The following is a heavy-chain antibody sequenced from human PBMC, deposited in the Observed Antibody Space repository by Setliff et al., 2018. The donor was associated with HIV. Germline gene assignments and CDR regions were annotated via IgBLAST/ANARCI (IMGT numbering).Heavy chain of an antibody. CDR1: AYSFTDYF. D-gene: IGHD2-15*01. CDR2: VNPSDGST. Sequence: ASVKVSCKASAYSFTDYFIHWVRQAPGQGLEWMGIVNPSDGSTIDAQKFQGRVTMTRDTSTSTVYMELSSLTSEDTAVYFCAREYPCVAGPTPYYFDYWGQGTLVTVSS. J-gene: IGHJ4*02. V-gene: IGHV1-46*01. CDR3: AREYPCVAGPTPYYFDY.